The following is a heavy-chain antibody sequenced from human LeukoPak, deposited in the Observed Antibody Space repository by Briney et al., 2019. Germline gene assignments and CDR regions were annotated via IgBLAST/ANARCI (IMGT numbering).Heavy chain of an antibody. V-gene: IGHV3-74*01. Sequence: GGSLRLSSAASGFTFSSYWMHWVRQAPGKGLMWVSRINSDGSRTTYADSVRGRFTISRDNAKSTLYLQMNSLRAEDTAVYYCARVRDDYTYFDCWGQGTLVTVSS. CDR2: INSDGSRT. CDR1: GFTFSSYW. D-gene: IGHD4-11*01. CDR3: ARVRDDYTYFDC. J-gene: IGHJ4*02.